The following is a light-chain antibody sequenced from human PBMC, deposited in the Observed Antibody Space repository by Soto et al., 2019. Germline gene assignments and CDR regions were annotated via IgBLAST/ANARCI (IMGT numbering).Light chain of an antibody. V-gene: IGKV3-15*01. CDR2: GAS. Sequence: EVVVTQSPATLSVSAGERATLSCRASRRISRNLAWYQQKPGQAPRLLIYGASTRATGVPARFGGSGSETEFTLTIANLQSEDFAVYYCHQYNNWPPGTFGQGTKVDI. CDR1: RRISRN. CDR3: HQYNNWPPGT. J-gene: IGKJ1*01.